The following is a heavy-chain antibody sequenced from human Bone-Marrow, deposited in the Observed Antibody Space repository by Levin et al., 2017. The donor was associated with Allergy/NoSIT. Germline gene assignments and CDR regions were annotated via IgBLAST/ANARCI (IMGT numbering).Heavy chain of an antibody. CDR2: IWYDGSNK. Sequence: GESLKISCAASGFTFSSYGMHWVRQAPGKGLEWVAVIWYDGSNKYYADSVKGRFTISRDNSKNTLYLQMNSLRAEDTAVYYCARDLVPAAIHGMDVWGQGTTVTVSS. CDR3: ARDLVPAAIHGMDV. D-gene: IGHD2-2*01. V-gene: IGHV3-33*01. J-gene: IGHJ6*02. CDR1: GFTFSSYG.